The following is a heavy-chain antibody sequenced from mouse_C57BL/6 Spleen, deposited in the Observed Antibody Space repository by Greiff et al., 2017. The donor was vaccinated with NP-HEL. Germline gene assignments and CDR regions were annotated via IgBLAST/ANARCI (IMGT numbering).Heavy chain of an antibody. CDR1: GYAFSSYW. J-gene: IGHJ2*01. CDR3: ARFDGYHRSFDY. CDR2: IYPGDGDT. Sequence: VQLQQSGAELVKPGASVKISCKASGYAFSSYWMNWVKQRPGKGLEWIGQIYPGDGDTNYNGKFKGKATLTADKSSSTAYMQLSSLTSEDSAVYFCARFDGYHRSFDYWGQGTTLTVSS. D-gene: IGHD2-3*01. V-gene: IGHV1-80*01.